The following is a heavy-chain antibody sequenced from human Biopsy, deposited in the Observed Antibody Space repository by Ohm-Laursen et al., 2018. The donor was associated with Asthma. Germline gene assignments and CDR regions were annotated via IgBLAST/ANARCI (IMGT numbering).Heavy chain of an antibody. J-gene: IGHJ3*01. D-gene: IGHD3-3*01. V-gene: IGHV1-3*01. CDR1: GYTFINFA. CDR2: INAGDGNT. CDR3: ARTYYDFWTGQVNDAFAL. Sequence: ASVKVSCKAPGYTFINFAIHWVRQAPGQRLEWMGWINAGDGNTKYSQKFQGRVTITRDTSASTAYMDLRSLRSEDTAMYYCARTYYDFWTGQVNDAFALWGQGTMVTVSS.